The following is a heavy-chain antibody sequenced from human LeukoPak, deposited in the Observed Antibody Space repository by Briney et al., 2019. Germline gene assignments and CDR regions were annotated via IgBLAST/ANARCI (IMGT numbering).Heavy chain of an antibody. CDR2: IRSKDNSYAT. Sequence: GGSLRLSCAASGFTFSGSAMHWVRQASGKGLEWVGRIRSKDNSYATAYAASVKGRFTISRDDSKNTAYLQMNSLKTEDTAVYYCTRHGGSGSYYTLYYYYMDVWGKGTTVTVSS. D-gene: IGHD3-10*01. CDR1: GFTFSGSA. J-gene: IGHJ6*03. CDR3: TRHGGSGSYYTLYYYYMDV. V-gene: IGHV3-73*01.